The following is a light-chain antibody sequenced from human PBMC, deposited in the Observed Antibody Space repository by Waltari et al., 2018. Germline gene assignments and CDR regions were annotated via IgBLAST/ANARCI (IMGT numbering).Light chain of an antibody. CDR3: QQRYSFPLT. Sequence: DIQMTQFPSSLSASVGDRVTITCRASQNINKYLNWYQQKPGKAPKLLIYTASTLQIGVPSRFSGSVTGTDFTRTISRLQPEDFAAYYCQQRYSFPLTGVGGTTVEIK. V-gene: IGKV1-39*01. J-gene: IGKJ4*01. CDR2: TAS. CDR1: QNINKY.